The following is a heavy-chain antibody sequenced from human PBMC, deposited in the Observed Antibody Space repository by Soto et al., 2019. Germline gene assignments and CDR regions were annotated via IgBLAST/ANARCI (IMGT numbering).Heavy chain of an antibody. D-gene: IGHD4-4*01. V-gene: IGHV3-21*01. CDR3: AGVFMTTVTTFYYYGMDV. CDR1: GFTFSSYS. J-gene: IGHJ6*02. CDR2: ISSSSSYI. Sequence: GGSLRLSCAASGFTFSSYSMNWVRQAPGKGLEWVSSISSSSSYIYYADSVKGRFTISRDNAKNSLYLQMNSLRAEDTAVYYCAGVFMTTVTTFYYYGMDVWGQGTTVTV.